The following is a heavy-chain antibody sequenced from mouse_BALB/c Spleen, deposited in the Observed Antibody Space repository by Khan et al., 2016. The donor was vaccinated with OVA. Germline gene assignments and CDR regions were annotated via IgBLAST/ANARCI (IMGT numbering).Heavy chain of an antibody. CDR1: GFSLTGYG. V-gene: IGHV2-6-7*01. Sequence: QVQLKESGPGLVAPSQSLSITCTASGFSLTGYGVNWVRQPPGKGLEWLGMIWGDGSTDYNSALKSSLSISKDNSKSQAFLKMNSLQTDDTARYCCARAYYGNYWEAMDYWGQGTSVTVSS. D-gene: IGHD2-10*01. J-gene: IGHJ4*01. CDR2: IWGDGST. CDR3: ARAYYGNYWEAMDY.